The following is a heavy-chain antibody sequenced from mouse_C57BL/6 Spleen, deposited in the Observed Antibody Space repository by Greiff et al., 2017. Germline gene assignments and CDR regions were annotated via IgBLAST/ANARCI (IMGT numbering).Heavy chain of an antibody. J-gene: IGHJ2*01. CDR2: ISLKSDNYAT. D-gene: IGHD2-1*01. V-gene: IGHV6-3*01. CDR1: GFTFSNYW. Sequence: EVKVEESGGGLVQPGGSMILSCVSSGFTFSNYWLNWVRQSPEKVLAWVAQISLKSDNYATHYAESVKGRFTISRDDSKSSVYLQMNNLRAEDTGIYYCTRRTRYGNYYLDYWGQGTTLTVSS. CDR3: TRRTRYGNYYLDY.